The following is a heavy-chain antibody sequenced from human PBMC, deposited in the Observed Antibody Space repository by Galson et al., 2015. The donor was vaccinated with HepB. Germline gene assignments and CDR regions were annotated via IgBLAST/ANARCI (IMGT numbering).Heavy chain of an antibody. V-gene: IGHV3-30-3*02. D-gene: IGHD5-24*01. CDR1: GFTFSNYA. CDR2: ISYDGINK. Sequence: SLRLSCAASGFTFSNYAFHWVRQAPGKGLEWVALISYDGINKYYADSLKGRFTISRDKSKNTLFLQMNNMRGEDTALYYCASLETRGMTTMPFDYWGQGTVVVVSS. J-gene: IGHJ4*02. CDR3: ASLETRGMTTMPFDY.